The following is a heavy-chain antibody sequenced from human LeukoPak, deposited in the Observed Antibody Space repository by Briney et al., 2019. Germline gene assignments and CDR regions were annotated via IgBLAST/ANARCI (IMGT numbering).Heavy chain of an antibody. D-gene: IGHD3-16*01. J-gene: IGHJ6*03. CDR2: IYYSGST. V-gene: IGHV4-39*01. CDR1: GGSISGSSYY. CDR3: ARHLSFGRYYYYYMDG. Sequence: SETLSLTCTVSGGSISGSSYYWGWIRQPPGKGLEWIGSIYYSGSTYYNPSLKSRVTISVDTSKNQFSLKQSSVTAADTAVYYCARHLSFGRYYYYYMDGWGKGTTVTVSS.